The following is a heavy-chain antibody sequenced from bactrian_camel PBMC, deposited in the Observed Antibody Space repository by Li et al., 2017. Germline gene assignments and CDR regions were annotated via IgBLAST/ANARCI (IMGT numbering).Heavy chain of an antibody. V-gene: IGHV3S1*01. Sequence: HVQLVESGGGLAQSGGSLRLSCAASGYTYTGGCMGWFRQAPGKEREGVAVIYTAIYPGDSRAYYADFAKGRFTITRDNAKNTLYLQLNSLKTEDAAMYYCAKDAMFGGSSSYFYSDWGQGTQVTVS. CDR2: IYTAIYPGDSRA. CDR3: AKDAMFGGSSSYFYSD. CDR1: GYTYTGGC. D-gene: IGHD4*01. J-gene: IGHJ4*01.